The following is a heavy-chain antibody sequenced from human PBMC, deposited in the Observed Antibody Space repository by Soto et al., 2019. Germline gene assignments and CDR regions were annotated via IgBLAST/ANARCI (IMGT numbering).Heavy chain of an antibody. CDR2: ISGSGGST. Sequence: EVQLLESGGGLVQPGGSLRLSCAASGFTFSSYAMSWVRQAPGKGLEWVSAISGSGGSTYYADSVKGRFTISRDNSKNTLYLQMNSLRAEDTAVYYCAKGGASIFYYYYYMDVWGKGTTGTVSS. V-gene: IGHV3-23*01. J-gene: IGHJ6*03. D-gene: IGHD6-6*01. CDR1: GFTFSSYA. CDR3: AKGGASIFYYYYYMDV.